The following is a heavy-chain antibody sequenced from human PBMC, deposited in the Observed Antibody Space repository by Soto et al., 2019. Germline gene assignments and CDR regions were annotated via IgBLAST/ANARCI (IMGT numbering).Heavy chain of an antibody. CDR3: ARHYYYDSRAFDY. V-gene: IGHV4-59*01. D-gene: IGHD3-22*01. Sequence: PSETLSLTCTVSGGSISSYYWSWIRQPLGKGLEWIGYIYYSGSTNYNPSLKSRVTISVDTSKNQFSLKLSSVTAADTAVYYCARHYYYDSRAFDYWGQGTLVTVSS. CDR2: IYYSGST. J-gene: IGHJ4*02. CDR1: GGSISSYY.